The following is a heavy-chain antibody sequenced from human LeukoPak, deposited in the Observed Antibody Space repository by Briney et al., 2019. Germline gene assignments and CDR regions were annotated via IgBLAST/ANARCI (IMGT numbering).Heavy chain of an antibody. J-gene: IGHJ4*02. CDR2: INQDGSEK. CDR3: PRDFGSRGSGTVYYFDY. Sequence: GGSLRLSCAASGFTFNRYWMTWVRQAPGKGLEWVANINQDGSEKYYVDSVKGRFTISRDNAKNSVYLQMDNLRVEDTALYYCPRDFGSRGSGTVYYFDYWGQGTLVTVSS. V-gene: IGHV3-7*01. CDR1: GFTFNRYW. D-gene: IGHD3-10*01.